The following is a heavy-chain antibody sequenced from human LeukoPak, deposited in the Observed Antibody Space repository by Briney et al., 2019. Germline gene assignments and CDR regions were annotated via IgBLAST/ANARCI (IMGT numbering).Heavy chain of an antibody. Sequence: TGGSLRLSCAASEFTFNSYAMSWVRQAPGKGLEWVSAISGSGGNTYYADSAKGRFTISRDNSKNTLYLQMNSLRAEDTAVYYCAKGSLWFGRSYYYYGMDVWGQGTTVTVS. V-gene: IGHV3-23*01. D-gene: IGHD3-10*01. CDR2: ISGSGGNT. CDR1: EFTFNSYA. CDR3: AKGSLWFGRSYYYYGMDV. J-gene: IGHJ6*02.